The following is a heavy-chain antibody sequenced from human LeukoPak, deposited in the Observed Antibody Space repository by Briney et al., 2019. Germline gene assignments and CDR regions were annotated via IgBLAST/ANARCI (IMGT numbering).Heavy chain of an antibody. CDR1: GFTFSDYH. CDR2: ISGSGGST. V-gene: IGHV3-23*01. Sequence: GGSLRLSCAASGFTFSDYHVSWVRQAPGKGLEWVSAISGSGGSTYYADSVKGRFTISRDNSKNTLYLQMNSLRAEDTAVYYCAKDRNYYDSSGYNDYWGQGTLVTVSS. CDR3: AKDRNYYDSSGYNDY. D-gene: IGHD3-22*01. J-gene: IGHJ4*02.